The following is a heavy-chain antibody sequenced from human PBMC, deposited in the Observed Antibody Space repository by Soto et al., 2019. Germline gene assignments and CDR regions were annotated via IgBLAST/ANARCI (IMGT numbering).Heavy chain of an antibody. Sequence: QLQLQESGSGLVKPSQTLSLTCAVSGGSISSGGYSWSWIRQPPGKGLEWIGYIYNSGSTYYNPSLKSRVTISVDRFKHQFSLKLRSVTAADTAVYYCAAGGGLPRYYWGQGTLVTVSS. D-gene: IGHD5-12*01. V-gene: IGHV4-30-2*01. CDR2: IYNSGST. CDR1: GGSISSGGYS. CDR3: AAGGGLPRYY. J-gene: IGHJ4*02.